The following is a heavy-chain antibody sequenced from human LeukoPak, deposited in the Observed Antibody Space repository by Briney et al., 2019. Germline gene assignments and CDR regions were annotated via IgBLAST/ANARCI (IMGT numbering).Heavy chain of an antibody. CDR1: GYTFTSYG. Sequence: ASVKVSCKASGYTFTSYGISWVRQAPGQGLEWMGWISAYNGNTNYAEKLQGRVTMTTDTSTSTAYMELRSLRSDDTAVYYCARAVRGVRYYYYYYYMDVWGKGTTVTISS. CDR2: ISAYNGNT. V-gene: IGHV1-18*01. J-gene: IGHJ6*03. D-gene: IGHD3-10*01. CDR3: ARAVRGVRYYYYYYYMDV.